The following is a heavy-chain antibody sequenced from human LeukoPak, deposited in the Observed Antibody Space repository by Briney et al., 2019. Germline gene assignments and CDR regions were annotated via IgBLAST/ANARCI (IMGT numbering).Heavy chain of an antibody. CDR2: IYPHSGGT. CDR1: GYTFTGYY. J-gene: IGHJ5*02. D-gene: IGHD2-2*01. CDR3: ARDHSYCSSTSCYHWFDP. Sequence: ASVKVSCTASGYTFTGYYMHWVRQAPGQGLEWIGRIYPHSGGTNYAQKFQGRVTITRDTSISRAYMELSRLRSDDTAVYYCARDHSYCSSTSCYHWFDPWGQGTRVTVSS. V-gene: IGHV1-2*06.